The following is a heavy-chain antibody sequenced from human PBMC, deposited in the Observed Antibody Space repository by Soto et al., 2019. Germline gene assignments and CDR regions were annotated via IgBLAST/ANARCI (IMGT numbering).Heavy chain of an antibody. CDR2: IYYSGST. D-gene: IGHD6-19*01. CDR1: GGSISSYY. Sequence: SETLSLTCTVSGGSISSYYWSWIRQPPGKGLEWIGYIYYSGSTNYNPSLKSRVTISVDTSKNQFSLKLSSVTAADTAVYYCARVAEAGNFDYWGQGTLVTVSS. V-gene: IGHV4-59*01. CDR3: ARVAEAGNFDY. J-gene: IGHJ4*02.